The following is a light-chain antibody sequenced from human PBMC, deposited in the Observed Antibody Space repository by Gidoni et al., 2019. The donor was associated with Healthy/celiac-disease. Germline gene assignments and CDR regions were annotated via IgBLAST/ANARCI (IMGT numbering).Light chain of an antibody. CDR1: QSVSSY. Sequence: SPGERATLSCRASQSVSSYLAWYQQKPGQAPRRLIYDASNRATGIPARFSGSGSVTDFTLTISSLEPEDFAVYYCQQRSNWPPVITFGGGTKVEIK. CDR2: DAS. CDR3: QQRSNWPPVIT. V-gene: IGKV3-11*01. J-gene: IGKJ4*01.